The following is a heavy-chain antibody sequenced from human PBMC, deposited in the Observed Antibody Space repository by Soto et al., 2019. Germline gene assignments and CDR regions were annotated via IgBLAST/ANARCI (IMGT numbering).Heavy chain of an antibody. CDR1: GFSLASGKVG. J-gene: IGHJ6*03. CDR2: IFSNVEK. D-gene: IGHD6-19*01. CDR3: AQILFGRSVAGGYFYMDV. V-gene: IGHV2-26*01. Sequence: HVTLKESGPVLVKPTETLTLTCTASGFSLASGKVGVTWIRQPPGKALEWLAHIFSNVEKSYRTSLKDRLTISEDTSKSQVVLTMTNVDAVDTATYYCAQILFGRSVAGGYFYMDVWGKGTTVTVSS.